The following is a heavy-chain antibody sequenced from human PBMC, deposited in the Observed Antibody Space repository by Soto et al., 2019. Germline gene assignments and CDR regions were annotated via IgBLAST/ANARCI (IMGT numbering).Heavy chain of an antibody. CDR1: GFTFSSYG. Sequence: GGSLRLSCAASGFTFSSYGMHWVRQAPGKGLEWVAVISYDGSNKYYADSVKGRFTISRDNSKNTLYLQMNSLRAEDTAVYYCAKDQGYYDSSGPGAYYYYYYGMDVWGQGTTVTVSS. V-gene: IGHV3-30*18. D-gene: IGHD3-22*01. J-gene: IGHJ6*02. CDR2: ISYDGSNK. CDR3: AKDQGYYDSSGPGAYYYYYYGMDV.